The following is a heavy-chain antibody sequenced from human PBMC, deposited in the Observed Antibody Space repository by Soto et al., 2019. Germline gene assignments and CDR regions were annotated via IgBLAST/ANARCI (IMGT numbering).Heavy chain of an antibody. CDR2: INHSGST. J-gene: IGHJ4*02. CDR3: ARRYGSALDY. V-gene: IGHV4-34*01. CDR1: GGSFSGYY. D-gene: IGHD1-26*01. Sequence: PSETLSLTCAVYGGSFSGYYWSWIRQPPGKGLEWIGEINHSGSTNYNPSLKSRVTISVDTSKNQFSLKLSSVTAADTAVYYCARRYGSALDYWGQGTLVTVSS.